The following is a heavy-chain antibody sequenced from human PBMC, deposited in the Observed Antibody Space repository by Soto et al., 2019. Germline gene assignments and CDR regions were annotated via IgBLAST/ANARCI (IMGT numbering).Heavy chain of an antibody. CDR2: ISSSSSTI. V-gene: IGHV3-48*02. Sequence: GGSLRLSCAASGFTFSSYSMNWVRQAPGKGLEWVSYISSSSSTIYYADSVKGRFTISRDNAKNSLYLQMNSLRDEDTAVYYCARDGSGSYVSRDWFDPWGPGTLVTVSS. CDR1: GFTFSSYS. J-gene: IGHJ5*02. D-gene: IGHD3-10*01. CDR3: ARDGSGSYVSRDWFDP.